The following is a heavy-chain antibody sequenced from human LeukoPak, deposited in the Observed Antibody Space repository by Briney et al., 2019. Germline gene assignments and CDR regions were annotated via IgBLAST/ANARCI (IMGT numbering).Heavy chain of an antibody. D-gene: IGHD6-13*01. CDR3: ARDRQQLVRWPYDY. CDR1: GFTFSSYS. V-gene: IGHV3-48*01. Sequence: GGSLRLSCAASGFTFSSYSMNWVRQVPGKGLEWVSYISSSSSTIYYADSVKGRFTISRDNAKNSLYLQMNSLRAEDTAVYYCARDRQQLVRWPYDYWGQGTLVTVSS. CDR2: ISSSSSTI. J-gene: IGHJ4*02.